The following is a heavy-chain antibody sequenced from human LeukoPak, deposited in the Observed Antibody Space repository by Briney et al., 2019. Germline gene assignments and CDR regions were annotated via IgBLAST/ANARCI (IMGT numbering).Heavy chain of an antibody. CDR3: ARHARGDYYYYYYMDV. J-gene: IGHJ6*03. Sequence: PSETLSLTCSVSGGSINNDYWTWIRQPPGKGLEWIGYIYYSGSTNYKPSLKSRVTISVDTSKNQFSLKLSSVTAADTAVYYCARHARGDYYYYYYMDVWGKGTTVTISS. V-gene: IGHV4-59*01. CDR1: GGSINNDY. CDR2: IYYSGST.